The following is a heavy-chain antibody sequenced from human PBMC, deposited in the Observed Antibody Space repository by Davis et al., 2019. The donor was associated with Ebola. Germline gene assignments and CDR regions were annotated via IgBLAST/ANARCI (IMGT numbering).Heavy chain of an antibody. CDR3: ANISPLQFDY. V-gene: IGHV3-23*01. CDR2: ISGSGGRT. CDR1: GFTFGSYV. Sequence: GESLKISCAASGFTFGSYVMSWVRQAPGKGLEWVSAISGSGGRTYYADSVKGRFTISRDNSKNTLYLQMNSLRAEDTAVYYCANISPLQFDYWGQGTLVTVSS. D-gene: IGHD4-11*01. J-gene: IGHJ4*02.